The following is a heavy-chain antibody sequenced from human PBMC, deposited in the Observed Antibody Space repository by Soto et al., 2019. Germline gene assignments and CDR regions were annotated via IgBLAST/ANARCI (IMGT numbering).Heavy chain of an antibody. J-gene: IGHJ6*02. CDR2: IRSKANSYAT. CDR3: TRPAYYDSSVYYYGDYYYGMDV. V-gene: IGHV3-73*02. D-gene: IGHD3-22*01. Sequence: EVQLVESGGGLVQPGGSLKLSCAASGFTFSGSAMHWVRQASGKGLEWVGRIRSKANSYATAYAASVKGRFTISRDDSKNTAYLQMNSLKTEDTAVYYCTRPAYYDSSVYYYGDYYYGMDVWGQGTTVTVSS. CDR1: GFTFSGSA.